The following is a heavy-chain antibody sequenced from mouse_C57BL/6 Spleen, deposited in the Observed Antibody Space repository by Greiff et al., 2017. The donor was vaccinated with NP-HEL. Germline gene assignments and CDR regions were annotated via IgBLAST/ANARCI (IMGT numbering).Heavy chain of an antibody. J-gene: IGHJ1*03. CDR1: GYTFTSYW. Sequence: QVQLQQPGAELVKPGASVKLSCKASGYTFTSYWMQWVKQRPGQGLEWIGEIDPSDSYTNYNQKFKGKATLTVDTSSSTAYMQLSSLTSEDSAVYYCARRLANWYWYCDVWGTGTTVTVSS. CDR2: IDPSDSYT. D-gene: IGHD4-1*01. CDR3: ARRLANWYWYCDV. V-gene: IGHV1-50*01.